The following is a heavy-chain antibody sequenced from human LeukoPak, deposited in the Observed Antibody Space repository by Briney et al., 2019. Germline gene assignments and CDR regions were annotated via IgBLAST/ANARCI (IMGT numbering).Heavy chain of an antibody. V-gene: IGHV4-4*02. CDR2: VNLQGST. J-gene: IGHJ4*02. Sequence: SETLSLTCGVSGGSISNTNWWTWVRQPPGKGLEWIGEVNLQGSTNYNPSPKSRVAISVDKSENHISLKLTSVTAADTAVYYCAREGGPYRPLDYSGQGTLVTVAS. CDR1: GGSISNTNW. CDR3: AREGGPYRPLDY.